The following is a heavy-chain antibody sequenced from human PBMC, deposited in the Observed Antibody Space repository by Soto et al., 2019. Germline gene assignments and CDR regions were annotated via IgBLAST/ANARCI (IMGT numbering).Heavy chain of an antibody. J-gene: IGHJ6*02. CDR2: IIPIFGTA. CDR3: ARGSRKAPYYYYYYGMDV. CDR1: GGTFSSYA. V-gene: IGHV1-69*13. Sequence: ASVKVSCKASGGTFSSYAISWVRQAPGQGLEWMGGIIPIFGTANYAQKFQGRVTITADESTSTAYMELSSLRSEDTAVYYCARGSRKAPYYYYYYGMDVWGQGTTVTVSS.